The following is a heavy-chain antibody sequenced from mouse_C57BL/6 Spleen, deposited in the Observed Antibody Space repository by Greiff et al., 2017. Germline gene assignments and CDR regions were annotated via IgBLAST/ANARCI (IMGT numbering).Heavy chain of an antibody. CDR2: ISDGGSYT. CDR3: ARDRYGDFFDY. J-gene: IGHJ2*01. CDR1: GFTFSSYA. V-gene: IGHV5-4*01. Sequence: EVKVVESGGGLVKPGGSLKLSCAASGFTFSSYAMSWVRQTPEKRLEWVATISDGGSYTYYPDNVKGRFTISRDNAKNNLYLQMSHLKSEDTAMYYCARDRYGDFFDYWGQGTTLTVSS. D-gene: IGHD1-1*02.